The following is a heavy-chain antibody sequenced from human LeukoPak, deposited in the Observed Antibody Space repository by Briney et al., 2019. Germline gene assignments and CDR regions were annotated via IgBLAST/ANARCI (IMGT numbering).Heavy chain of an antibody. CDR2: ISGSGGST. Sequence: PGGSLRLSCAASGFTFSSYAMSWVRQAPGKGLEWVSAISGSGGSTYYADSVKGRFTISRDNSKNTLYLQINSLRAEDKAVYYWAKNLGVTGHYFHHMDGWGKGNPVTVFS. CDR3: AKNLGVTGHYFHHMDG. D-gene: IGHD1-14*01. J-gene: IGHJ6*03. V-gene: IGHV3-23*01. CDR1: GFTFSSYA.